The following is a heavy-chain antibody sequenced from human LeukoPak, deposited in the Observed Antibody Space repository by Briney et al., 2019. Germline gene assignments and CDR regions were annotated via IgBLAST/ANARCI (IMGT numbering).Heavy chain of an antibody. D-gene: IGHD3-10*01. V-gene: IGHV3-23*01. J-gene: IGHJ4*02. CDR2: ISGSGGST. Sequence: GGSLRLSCAASGFTFSSYAMSWVRQAPGKGLEWVSAISGSGGSTYYADSVKGRFTISRDNSRNTLYLQMNSLRAEDTAVYYCAKDDNKGDYNYWGQGTLVTVSS. CDR1: GFTFSSYA. CDR3: AKDDNKGDYNY.